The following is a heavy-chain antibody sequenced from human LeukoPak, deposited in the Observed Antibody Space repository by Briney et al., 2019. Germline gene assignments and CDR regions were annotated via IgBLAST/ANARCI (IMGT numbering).Heavy chain of an antibody. CDR3: ARDRVYPKKTIFGVVIHNWFDP. V-gene: IGHV1-46*01. CDR1: GYTFTSYY. J-gene: IGHJ5*02. CDR2: INPSGGST. D-gene: IGHD3-3*01. Sequence: ASVKVSCKASGYTFTSYYMHWVRQAPGQGLEWMGIINPSGGSTSYAQKFQGRVTMTRDTSTSTVYMELSSLRSEDTAVYYCARDRVYPKKTIFGVVIHNWFDPWGQGTLVTVSP.